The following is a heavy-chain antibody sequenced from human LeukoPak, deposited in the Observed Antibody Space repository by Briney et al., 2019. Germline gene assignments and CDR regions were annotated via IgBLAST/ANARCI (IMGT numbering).Heavy chain of an antibody. J-gene: IGHJ4*02. D-gene: IGHD6-19*01. Sequence: GGSRRLSCTASGFTFGEYLMGWFRQAAGEGLEWIGFISGGTTEYAASVKGRVTISRDDSTSIAYLQMNSLTTEDTAVYYCSRGSGWLSVYWGQGTLVTVSS. CDR1: GFTFGEYL. V-gene: IGHV3-49*03. CDR3: SRGSGWLSVY. CDR2: ISGGTT.